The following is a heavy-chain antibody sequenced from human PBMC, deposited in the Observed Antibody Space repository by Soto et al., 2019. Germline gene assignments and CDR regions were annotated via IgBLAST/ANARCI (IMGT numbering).Heavy chain of an antibody. D-gene: IGHD2-15*01. Sequence: SVKVSCKTSGFTFRSSAVQWVRQARGQRLEWIGWLVVGTGNTNYAQKFQQRVTISSDRSTNTVSMELSSLTSEDTAVYYRATGAYCSGGSCSDYYYYYYGMDLWGQGTTVTVSS. J-gene: IGHJ6*02. V-gene: IGHV1-58*01. CDR3: ATGAYCSGGSCSDYYYYYYGMDL. CDR1: GFTFRSSA. CDR2: LVVGTGNT.